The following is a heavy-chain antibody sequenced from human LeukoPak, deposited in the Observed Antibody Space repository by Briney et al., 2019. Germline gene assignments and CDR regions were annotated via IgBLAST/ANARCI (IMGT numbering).Heavy chain of an antibody. Sequence: GSLRLSCAASGFTFSSYAMSWVRQAPGKGLEWVSAISGSGGSTYYADSVKGRFTISRDNSKNTLYLQMNSLRAEDTAVYYCAKDEYFDWLTGYWGQGTLVTVSS. CDR1: GFTFSSYA. CDR2: ISGSGGST. J-gene: IGHJ4*02. D-gene: IGHD3-9*01. V-gene: IGHV3-23*01. CDR3: AKDEYFDWLTGY.